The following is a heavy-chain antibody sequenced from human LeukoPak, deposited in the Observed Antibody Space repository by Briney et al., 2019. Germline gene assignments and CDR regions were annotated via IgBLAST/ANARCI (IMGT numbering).Heavy chain of an antibody. J-gene: IGHJ6*03. CDR3: ARDRTTVVTHGNYYYMDV. Sequence: ASVKVSCKASGYTFTGYYMHWVRQAPGQGLEWMGWINPNSGGTNYAQKFQGRVTMTRDTSISTAYMELSRLRSDDTAVYYCARDRTTVVTHGNYYYMDVWGKGTTVTVSS. CDR2: INPNSGGT. CDR1: GYTFTGYY. V-gene: IGHV1-2*02. D-gene: IGHD4-23*01.